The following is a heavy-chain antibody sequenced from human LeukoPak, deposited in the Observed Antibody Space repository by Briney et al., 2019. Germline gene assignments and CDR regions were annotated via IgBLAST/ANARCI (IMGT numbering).Heavy chain of an antibody. CDR3: AELGITMIGGV. J-gene: IGHJ6*03. D-gene: IGHD3-10*02. CDR1: GFTFSSYE. CDR2: ISSSGNTI. V-gene: IGHV3-48*03. Sequence: GGSLRLSCAASGFTFSSYEINSVRQAPAKGLEWVSYISSSGNTIYYVDSLNGRFNISRDSDKNLLYVQMKRLRAEDTAVYYCAELGITMIGGVWGKGTTVTVS.